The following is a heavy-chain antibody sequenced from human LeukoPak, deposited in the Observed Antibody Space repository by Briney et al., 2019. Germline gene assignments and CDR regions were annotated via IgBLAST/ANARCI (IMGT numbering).Heavy chain of an antibody. D-gene: IGHD5-12*01. Sequence: GGTLRLSCAASGFIFGTYGMSWVRQAPGKGLEWVSGISGIGTSTYYADSVKGRFTISRDNFKNSLYLQMNSLRAEDTAVYYCARDWYSGYDTGPTFDYWGQGTLVTVSS. CDR2: ISGIGTST. CDR3: ARDWYSGYDTGPTFDY. CDR1: GFIFGTYG. J-gene: IGHJ4*02. V-gene: IGHV3-23*01.